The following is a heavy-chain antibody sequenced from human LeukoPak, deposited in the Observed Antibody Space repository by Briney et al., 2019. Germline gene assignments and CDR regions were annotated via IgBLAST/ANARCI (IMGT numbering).Heavy chain of an antibody. Sequence: TGGSLRLPCAPSGFTFSSYCMSWVRQAPGKGLEWVANIKQDGSEKYYVDSVKGRFTISRDNGKNSLYLQMNSLRAEDTAVYYCARKAYGLDVWGKGTTVTVSS. J-gene: IGHJ6*04. CDR3: ARKAYGLDV. CDR1: GFTFSSYC. CDR2: IKQDGSEK. V-gene: IGHV3-7*03.